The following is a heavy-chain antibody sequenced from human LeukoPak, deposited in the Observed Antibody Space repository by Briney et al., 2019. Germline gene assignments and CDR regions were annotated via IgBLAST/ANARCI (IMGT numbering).Heavy chain of an antibody. J-gene: IGHJ4*02. CDR2: IRYDGSNK. D-gene: IGHD3-22*01. CDR3: ARVPYYDSSAPDY. V-gene: IGHV3-30*02. CDR1: GFTFSSYG. Sequence: GGSLRLSCAASGFTFSSYGMHWVRQAPGKGLEWVAFIRYDGSNKYYADSVKGRFTISRDNAKNTLYLQMNSLRAEDTAVYYCARVPYYDSSAPDYWGQGTLVTVSS.